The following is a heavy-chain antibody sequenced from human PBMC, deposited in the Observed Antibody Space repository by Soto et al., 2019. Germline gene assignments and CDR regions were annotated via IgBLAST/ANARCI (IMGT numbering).Heavy chain of an antibody. CDR1: GYTFTGYY. Sequence: ASVKVSCKASGYTFTGYYMHWVRQAPGQGLEWMGWINPNSGGTNYAQKFQGRVTMTRDTSISTAYMELSRLRSDDTAVYYCARDHSSSWYRAFDIWGQGTMVTVSS. CDR2: INPNSGGT. J-gene: IGHJ3*02. V-gene: IGHV1-2*02. D-gene: IGHD6-13*01. CDR3: ARDHSSSWYRAFDI.